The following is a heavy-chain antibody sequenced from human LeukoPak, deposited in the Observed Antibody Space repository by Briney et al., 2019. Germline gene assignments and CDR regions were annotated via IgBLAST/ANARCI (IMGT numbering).Heavy chain of an antibody. V-gene: IGHV3-23*01. J-gene: IGHJ1*01. Sequence: GVSLTLSCAASGYTFSSYAMTWVRQARGKGLEWVSAITGRWDSAFYSHSVKGRFTISRDQYKRTVYLQMTSVRAEDAGVFLCAKDSTAYPGSDPTAFWGQGTLVTVSS. D-gene: IGHD5-18*01. CDR2: ITGRWDSA. CDR3: AKDSTAYPGSDPTAF. CDR1: GYTFSSYA.